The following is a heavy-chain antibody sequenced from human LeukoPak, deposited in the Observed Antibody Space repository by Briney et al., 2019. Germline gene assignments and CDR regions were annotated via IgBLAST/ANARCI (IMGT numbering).Heavy chain of an antibody. V-gene: IGHV3-21*01. Sequence: GGSLRLSCAASGFTFSSYNMNWVRQAPGKGLEWVSSISSSSTYIYYADSVKGRFTISRDNAKNSLYLQMSSPRAEDTAVYYCARAPYGSGSYSGSDYWGQGTLVTVSS. D-gene: IGHD3-10*01. J-gene: IGHJ4*02. CDR3: ARAPYGSGSYSGSDY. CDR1: GFTFSSYN. CDR2: ISSSSTYI.